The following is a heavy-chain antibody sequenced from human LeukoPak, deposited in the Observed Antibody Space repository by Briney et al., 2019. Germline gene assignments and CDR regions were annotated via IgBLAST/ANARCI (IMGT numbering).Heavy chain of an antibody. CDR1: GFTFNNYA. Sequence: GGSLRLSCAASGFTFNNYAMSWVRQAPGKGLEWFSVLYSGGSTYYADYVQGRFTISRDNSKNTLYLQMNSMRVEDTAVYFCARGDCSGGSCHSGLWGQGTLVTVSS. D-gene: IGHD2-15*01. CDR3: ARGDCSGGSCHSGL. V-gene: IGHV3-66*01. CDR2: LYSGGST. J-gene: IGHJ4*02.